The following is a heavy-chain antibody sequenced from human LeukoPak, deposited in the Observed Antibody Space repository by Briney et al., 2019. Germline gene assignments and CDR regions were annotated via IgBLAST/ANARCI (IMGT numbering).Heavy chain of an antibody. CDR2: INPNSGGT. V-gene: IGHV1-2*02. CDR3: ARVGYDILTGYGQNFDY. CDR1: GYTFTGYY. J-gene: IGHJ4*02. Sequence: ASVKVSCKASGYTFTGYYMHWVRQAPGQGLEWMGWINPNSGGTNYAQKFQGRVTMTRDTSISTAYMELSRLRSDDTAVYYCARVGYDILTGYGQNFDYWGQGTLVTVSS. D-gene: IGHD3-9*01.